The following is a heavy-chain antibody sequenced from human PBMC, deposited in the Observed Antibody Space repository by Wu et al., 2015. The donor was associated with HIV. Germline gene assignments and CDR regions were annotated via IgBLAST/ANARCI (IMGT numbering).Heavy chain of an antibody. CDR2: MNPDNGNT. Sequence: QVQLVQSGAEIKKPGSSVRVSCKTSEGTFRTYAISWVRQTPGQGLEWMGWMNPDNGNTAFAQKFQGRVTMTRNTSISTAYMELRSLRFDDAAVYYCARGLTGPMMTGALRYWGQGTLVAVSP. CDR1: EGTFRTYA. CDR3: ARGLTGPMMTGALRY. V-gene: IGHV1-8*01. D-gene: IGHD3-9*01. J-gene: IGHJ4*02.